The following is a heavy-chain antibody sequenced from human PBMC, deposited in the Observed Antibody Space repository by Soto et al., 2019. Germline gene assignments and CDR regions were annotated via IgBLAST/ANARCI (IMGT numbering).Heavy chain of an antibody. CDR2: IYSGGST. CDR1: GFTVSSNY. CDR3: EKEGGLSGSYYISSSYYFDY. Sequence: GGSLRLSCAASGFTVSSNYMSWVRQAPGKGLEWVSVIYSGGSTYYADSVKGRFTISRDNSKNTLYLQMNSLRAEDTSVYYCEKEGGLSGSYYISSSYYFDYWGQGTLVTVSS. J-gene: IGHJ4*02. D-gene: IGHD1-26*01. V-gene: IGHV3-66*01.